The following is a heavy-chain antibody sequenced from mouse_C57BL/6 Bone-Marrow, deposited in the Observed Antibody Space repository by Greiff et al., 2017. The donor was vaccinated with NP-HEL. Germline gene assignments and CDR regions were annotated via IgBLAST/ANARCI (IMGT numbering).Heavy chain of an antibody. V-gene: IGHV1-53*01. J-gene: IGHJ3*01. Sequence: QVQLKQPGTELVKPGASVKLSCKASGYTFTSYWMHWVKQRPGQGLEWIGNINPSNGGTNYNEKFKSKATLTVDKSSSTAYMQLSSLTSEDSAVYYCARGTGGYYGSSYDWFAYWGQGTLVTVSA. CDR2: INPSNGGT. CDR3: ARGTGGYYGSSYDWFAY. D-gene: IGHD1-1*01. CDR1: GYTFTSYW.